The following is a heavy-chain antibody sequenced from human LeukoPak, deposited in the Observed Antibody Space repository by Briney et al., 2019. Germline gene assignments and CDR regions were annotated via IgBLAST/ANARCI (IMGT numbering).Heavy chain of an antibody. CDR2: IRGTGAST. Sequence: AGGSLRLSCAASGFSFSNYAMGWVRQPPGKGLEWVSTIRGTGASTYYTESVKGRFTISRDTSMNTLFLQMNSLRAEDTAVYYCAKDIQGANWGQGTLVTVSS. J-gene: IGHJ4*02. CDR3: AKDIQGAN. D-gene: IGHD5-18*01. V-gene: IGHV3-23*01. CDR1: GFSFSNYA.